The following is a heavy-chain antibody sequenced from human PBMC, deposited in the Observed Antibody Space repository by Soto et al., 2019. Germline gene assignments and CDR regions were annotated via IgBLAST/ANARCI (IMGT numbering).Heavy chain of an antibody. CDR3: TTTKRYTSGWNPFGP. CDR1: GFTFSNAW. J-gene: IGHJ5*02. CDR2: IRSKTEGGTT. V-gene: IGHV3-15*01. D-gene: IGHD6-19*01. Sequence: GGSLRLSCAASGFTFSNAWMNWVRQAPGRGLEWVGRIRSKTEGGTTEYAEPVKGRFTISRDDSQSTLYLQMSSLKVEDTALYYFTTTKRYTSGWNPFGPWGQGALVTVSS.